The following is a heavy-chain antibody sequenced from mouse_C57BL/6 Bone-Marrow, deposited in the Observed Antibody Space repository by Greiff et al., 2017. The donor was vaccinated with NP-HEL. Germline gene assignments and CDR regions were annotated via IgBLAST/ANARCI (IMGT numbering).Heavy chain of an antibody. CDR3: TSCNEGYLCYFDY. V-gene: IGHV14-4*01. D-gene: IGHD2-3*01. CDR2: IDPENGDT. J-gene: IGHJ2*01. CDR1: GFNIKDDY. Sequence: EVQLQQSGAELVRPGASVKLSCTASGFNIKDDYMHWVKQRPEQGLEWIGWIDPENGDTEYASKFQGKATITADTSSNTAYLQLSSLTSEDTAVDYCTSCNEGYLCYFDYWGQGTTLTVSS.